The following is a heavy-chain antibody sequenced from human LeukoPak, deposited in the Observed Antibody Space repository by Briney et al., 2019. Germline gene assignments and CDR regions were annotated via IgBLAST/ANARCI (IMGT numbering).Heavy chain of an antibody. J-gene: IGHJ3*02. CDR2: IKQDGSEK. V-gene: IGHV3-7*01. Sequence: TGGSLRLSCAASGFTFSSYWMSWVRQAPGKGLEWVANIKQDGSEKYYVDSVKGRFTISRDNAKNSLYLQMNSLRAEDTAVYYCARELLGGWGAFDIWGQGTMVTVSS. D-gene: IGHD7-27*01. CDR1: GFTFSSYW. CDR3: ARELLGGWGAFDI.